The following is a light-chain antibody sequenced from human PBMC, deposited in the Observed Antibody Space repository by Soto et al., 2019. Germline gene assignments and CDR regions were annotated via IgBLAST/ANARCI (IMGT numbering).Light chain of an antibody. CDR3: SSYTSIITVV. CDR1: NSDVGTYNY. Sequence: QSALTQPRSVSGSPGQSVTISCTGTNSDVGTYNYVSWYQHHPGKAPKLLIYDVNNRPSGVSDRFSGSKSGNTASLTISGLQTEDEADYYCSSYTSIITVVFGGGTKVTVL. CDR2: DVN. J-gene: IGLJ2*01. V-gene: IGLV2-11*01.